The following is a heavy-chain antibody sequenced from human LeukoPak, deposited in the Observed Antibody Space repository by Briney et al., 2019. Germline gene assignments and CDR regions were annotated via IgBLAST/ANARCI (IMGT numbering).Heavy chain of an antibody. J-gene: IGHJ4*02. Sequence: GRSLRLSCAASGFTFSSYTMSWVRQAPGKGLEWVSTITTSDGNTYYADSVKGRFTVSRDNSKNTLFLQMNSLRAEDTAVYYCAKDGGLWVSAHWGDSWGRGTLVTVSS. CDR3: AKDGGLWVSAHWGDS. CDR2: ITTSDGNT. CDR1: GFTFSSYT. D-gene: IGHD7-27*01. V-gene: IGHV3-23*01.